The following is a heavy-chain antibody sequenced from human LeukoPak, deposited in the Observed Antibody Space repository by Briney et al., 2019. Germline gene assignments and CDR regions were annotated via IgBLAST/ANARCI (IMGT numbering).Heavy chain of an antibody. D-gene: IGHD3-10*01. Sequence: GGSLRLSCAASGFTFSRHWMHWVRQAPGKGLEWVSRLSTDGSRTTYADSVKGRFIISRDNAKNTVYLQMNSLRAEDTAVYYCARDAETVRAFDYWGQGTLVTVSS. CDR2: LSTDGSRT. CDR1: GFTFSRHW. J-gene: IGHJ4*02. CDR3: ARDAETVRAFDY. V-gene: IGHV3-74*01.